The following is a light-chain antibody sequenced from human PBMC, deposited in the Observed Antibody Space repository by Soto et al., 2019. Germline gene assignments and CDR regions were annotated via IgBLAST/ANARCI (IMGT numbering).Light chain of an antibody. CDR1: QTVSNSF. Sequence: IVVTQSPGTGSLSPGETATLSCRASQTVSNSFLGWYQQRPGQAPRLLMIATSKTAPGIPDRFSGSGSGTDFTLTISRLEPEDFAVYYCQEYGTSRTFGQGTKVDIK. J-gene: IGKJ1*01. CDR2: ATS. V-gene: IGKV3-20*01. CDR3: QEYGTSRT.